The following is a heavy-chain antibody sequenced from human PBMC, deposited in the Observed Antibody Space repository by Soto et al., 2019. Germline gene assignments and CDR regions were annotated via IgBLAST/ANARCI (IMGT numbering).Heavy chain of an antibody. Sequence: EVQLVESGGGLVQPGGSLRLSCAASGFTFSSYSMNWVRQAPGKGLEWVSYISSSTYTIYYADSVKGRFTISRDNANNSLYLQMNYLRAEDTAVYYCARDNYGDYLLGYWGQGTLVTVAS. CDR3: ARDNYGDYLLGY. J-gene: IGHJ4*02. CDR1: GFTFSSYS. CDR2: ISSSTYTI. V-gene: IGHV3-48*01. D-gene: IGHD4-17*01.